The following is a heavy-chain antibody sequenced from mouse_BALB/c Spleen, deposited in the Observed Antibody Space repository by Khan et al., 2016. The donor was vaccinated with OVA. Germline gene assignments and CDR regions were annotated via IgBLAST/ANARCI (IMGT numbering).Heavy chain of an antibody. J-gene: IGHJ3*01. D-gene: IGHD4-1*01. V-gene: IGHV5-6*01. CDR3: ASHLTGSFAY. CDR1: GFTFSAYG. Sequence: EVELVESGGDLVRPGGSLKLSCAASGFTFSAYGMSWVRQSSDKRLEWVATINSDGYYTYYSDSLKGRFIISRDNAKNTLYLQMRKLKSEDTAMYYCASHLTGSFAYWGQGTLVTVSA. CDR2: INSDGYYT.